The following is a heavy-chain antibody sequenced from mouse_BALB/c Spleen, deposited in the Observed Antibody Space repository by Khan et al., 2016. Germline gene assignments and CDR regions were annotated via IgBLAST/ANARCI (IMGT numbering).Heavy chain of an antibody. D-gene: IGHD2-3*01. Sequence: VQLQQPGPELVKPGASVKISCKASGYTFTDYNMHWVKQSHGKSLEWIGYIYPYNGDSGCNQKFKSKATLTVDNSSSKAYMELRILTSDDSAVYYCASSGRWLFDYGGQGTTLTVSS. V-gene: IGHV1S29*02. J-gene: IGHJ2*01. CDR3: ASSGRWLFDY. CDR1: GYTFTDYN. CDR2: IYPYNGDS.